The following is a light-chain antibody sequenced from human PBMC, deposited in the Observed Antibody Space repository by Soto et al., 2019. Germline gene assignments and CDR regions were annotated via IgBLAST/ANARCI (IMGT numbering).Light chain of an antibody. V-gene: IGKV3-20*01. CDR3: EQYGPPPQT. J-gene: IGKJ1*01. CDR1: QSVSNNY. CDR2: GAS. Sequence: EIVLTQSPGTLSFSPGERATLSCRASQSVSNNYLAWYQQKPGQGPRLLIYGASSRATGIPDRFSGSGYGKDFTLTISRLEPEDFAVYYCEQYGPPPQTFGQGNKVDIX.